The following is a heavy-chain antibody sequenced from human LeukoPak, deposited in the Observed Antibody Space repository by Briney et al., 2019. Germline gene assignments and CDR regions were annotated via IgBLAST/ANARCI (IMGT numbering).Heavy chain of an antibody. J-gene: IGHJ6*02. CDR3: ARADIVVVPGSDYYYGMDV. V-gene: IGHV4-61*02. D-gene: IGHD2-2*01. CDR2: IYTSGST. Sequence: SQTLSLTCTVSGGSISSGSYYWRWIRQPAGKGLEWIGRIYTSGSTNYNPSLKSRVTISVDTSKNQFSLKLSSVTAADTAVYYCARADIVVVPGSDYYYGMDVWGQGTTVTVSS. CDR1: GGSISSGSYY.